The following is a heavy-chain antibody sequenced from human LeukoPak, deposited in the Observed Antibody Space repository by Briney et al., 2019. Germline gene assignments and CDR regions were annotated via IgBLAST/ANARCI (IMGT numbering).Heavy chain of an antibody. CDR2: IWYDGSNK. Sequence: GGSLRLSCAASGFTFSSYAMHWVRQAPGKGLEWVAVIWYDGSNKYYADSVKGRFTISRDNSKNTLYLQMNSLRAEDTAVYYCARDREGYYDSSGYYVPGYFDYWGQGTLVTVSS. CDR1: GFTFSSYA. D-gene: IGHD3-22*01. CDR3: ARDREGYYDSSGYYVPGYFDY. J-gene: IGHJ4*02. V-gene: IGHV3-33*08.